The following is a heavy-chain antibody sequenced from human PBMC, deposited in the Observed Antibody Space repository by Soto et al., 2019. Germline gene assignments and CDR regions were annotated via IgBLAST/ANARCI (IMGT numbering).Heavy chain of an antibody. CDR3: ARGWDSGYDCDY. V-gene: IGHV3-33*01. CDR1: GFTFSSYG. J-gene: IGHJ4*02. D-gene: IGHD5-12*01. Sequence: QVQLVESGGGVVQPGRSLRLSCAASGFTFSSYGMHWVRQAPGKGLEWVAVIWYDGSNKYYADSVKGRFIISRDNSKNTLYLQMNSLRAEDTAVYYCARGWDSGYDCDYWGQGTLVTVSS. CDR2: IWYDGSNK.